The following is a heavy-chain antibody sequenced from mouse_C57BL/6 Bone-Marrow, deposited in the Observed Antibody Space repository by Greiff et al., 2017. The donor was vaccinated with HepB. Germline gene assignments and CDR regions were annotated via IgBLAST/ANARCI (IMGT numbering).Heavy chain of an antibody. CDR2: IRNKANGYTT. V-gene: IGHV7-3*01. CDR1: GFTFTDYY. J-gene: IGHJ3*01. Sequence: EVMLVESGGGLVQPGGSLSLSCAASGFTFTDYYMSWVRQPPGKALEWLGFIRNKANGYTTEYSASVKGRFTISRDNSQSILYLQMNALRAEDSATYYCARSITTVVATPFAYWGQGTLVTVSA. CDR3: ARSITTVVATPFAY. D-gene: IGHD1-1*01.